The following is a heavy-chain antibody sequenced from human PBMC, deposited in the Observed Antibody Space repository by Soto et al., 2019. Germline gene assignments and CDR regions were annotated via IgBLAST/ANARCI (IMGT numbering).Heavy chain of an antibody. J-gene: IGHJ4*02. D-gene: IGHD3-9*01. Sequence: VKLSCKASGGTISSYASSWVRQDTGQGLEWMGGIIPIFGTANYAQKFQGRVTITADKSTSTAYMELSSLRAEDTAVYDCAKEDILTGYLAYWGKGTLVPGSS. CDR3: AKEDILTGYLAY. CDR2: IIPIFGTA. V-gene: IGHV1-69*13. CDR1: GGTISSYA.